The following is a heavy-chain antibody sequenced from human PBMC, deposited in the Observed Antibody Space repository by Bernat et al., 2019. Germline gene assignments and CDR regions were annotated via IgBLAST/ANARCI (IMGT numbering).Heavy chain of an antibody. V-gene: IGHV3-30*18. D-gene: IGHD6-19*01. CDR2: ISYDGSNK. CDR3: AKDGQWRAPSYYFAY. J-gene: IGHJ4*02. CDR1: GFTFSSYG. Sequence: QVQLVESGGGVVQSGRSLRLSCAASGFTFSSYGMHWVREAPGKGLEWVAVISYDGSNKYYAYAVNGRFTISRGNSKHTLSLQMNSLAPEDTAVYYCAKDGQWRAPSYYFAYWGQGTLVTVSS.